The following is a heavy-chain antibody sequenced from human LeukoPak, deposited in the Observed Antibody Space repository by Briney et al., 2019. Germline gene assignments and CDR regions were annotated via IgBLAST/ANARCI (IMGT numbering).Heavy chain of an antibody. V-gene: IGHV3-73*01. J-gene: IGHJ3*02. Sequence: PGGSLKLSCAASGFTFCGSAMHWVRQASGKGLEWVGRIRSKANSYATAYAASVKGRFTISRDDSKNTAYLQMNSLKTEDTAVYYCTSERTGGSSGYYRSAFDIWGQGTMVTVSS. CDR2: IRSKANSYAT. CDR3: TSERTGGSSGYYRSAFDI. D-gene: IGHD3-22*01. CDR1: GFTFCGSA.